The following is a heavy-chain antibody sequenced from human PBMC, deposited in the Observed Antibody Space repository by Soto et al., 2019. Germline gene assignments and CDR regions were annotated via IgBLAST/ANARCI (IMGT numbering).Heavy chain of an antibody. D-gene: IGHD3-16*02. CDR2: INPNSGGT. CDR3: ARAVNYDYVWGSYRRYYFHY. Sequence: ASVKVSCKASGYTFTGYYMHWVRQAPGQGLEWMGWINPNSGGTNYAQKFQGRVTMTRDTSISTAYMELSRLRSDETAVYYCARAVNYDYVWGSYRRYYFHYWGQGTLVTVSS. J-gene: IGHJ4*02. V-gene: IGHV1-2*02. CDR1: GYTFTGYY.